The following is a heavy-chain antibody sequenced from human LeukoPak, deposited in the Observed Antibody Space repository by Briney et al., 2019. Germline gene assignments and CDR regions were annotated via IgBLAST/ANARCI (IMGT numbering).Heavy chain of an antibody. CDR1: GLTFSTSG. CDR2: IGPTGSDR. J-gene: IGHJ4*02. CDR3: ATETNGRHYDY. D-gene: IGHD1-14*01. V-gene: IGHV3-21*06. Sequence: GGSLRLSCTASGLTFSTSGFTWVRQAPGKGLEWVASIGPTGSDRYHADSIKGLFTISRDNANNFLYLQMNSLRAEDTAVYYCATETNGRHYDYWGQGTLLTVSS.